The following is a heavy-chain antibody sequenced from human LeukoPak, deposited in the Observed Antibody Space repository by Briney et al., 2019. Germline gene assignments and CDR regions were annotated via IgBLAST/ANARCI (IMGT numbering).Heavy chain of an antibody. CDR2: IYYSGST. V-gene: IGHV4-59*01. D-gene: IGHD3-9*01. CDR3: AATLLRYFDYHWYFDL. J-gene: IGHJ2*01. CDR1: GGSISSYY. Sequence: SETLSLTCTVSGGSISSYYWSWIRQPPGKGLEWIGYIYYSGSTNYNPSLKSRVTISVDTSKNQFSLKLSSVTAADTAVYYCAATLLRYFDYHWYFDLWGRGTQVTVSS.